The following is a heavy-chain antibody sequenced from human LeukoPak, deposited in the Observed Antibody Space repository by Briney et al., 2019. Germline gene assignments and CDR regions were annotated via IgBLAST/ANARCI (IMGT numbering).Heavy chain of an antibody. V-gene: IGHV3-23*01. CDR3: AELGITMIGGV. CDR1: GFIFSSFG. J-gene: IGHJ6*04. Sequence: GGTLRLSRAASGFIFSSFGMSWVRQAPGKGPEWVSGISGSGGTTYYADSVKGRFTSSRDNSKNTLYLQMNSLRAEDTAVYYCAELGITMIGGVWGKGTTVTISS. CDR2: ISGSGGTT. D-gene: IGHD3-10*02.